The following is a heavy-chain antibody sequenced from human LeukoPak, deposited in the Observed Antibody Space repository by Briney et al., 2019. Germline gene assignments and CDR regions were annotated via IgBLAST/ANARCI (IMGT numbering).Heavy chain of an antibody. CDR2: ITQSGST. CDR1: GGSFSAYS. J-gene: IGHJ5*02. V-gene: IGHV4-34*01. CDR3: REAFCPSSDCSAS. D-gene: IGHD2-21*02. Sequence: SETLSLTCAVQGGSFSAYSLTWIRQPPGEGLEWIGEITQSGSTDYHPSLKSRATISLDTSKNHFSLRLNSVTAADTAVYYRREAFCPSSDCSASWGQGTLVTVSS.